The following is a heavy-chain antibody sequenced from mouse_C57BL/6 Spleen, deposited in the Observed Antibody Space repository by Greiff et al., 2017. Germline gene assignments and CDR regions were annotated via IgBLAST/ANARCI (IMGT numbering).Heavy chain of an antibody. Sequence: EVPLQQSGPVLVKPGASVKMSCKASGFTFTDYYMNWVKQSHGKSLEWIGVINPYNGGTSYNQKFKGKATLIVDKSSSTAYMELNSLTSEDSAVYYCARRGNGYQYYLDYWGQGTTLTVSS. D-gene: IGHD2-2*01. V-gene: IGHV1-19*01. CDR3: ARRGNGYQYYLDY. J-gene: IGHJ2*01. CDR2: INPYNGGT. CDR1: GFTFTDYY.